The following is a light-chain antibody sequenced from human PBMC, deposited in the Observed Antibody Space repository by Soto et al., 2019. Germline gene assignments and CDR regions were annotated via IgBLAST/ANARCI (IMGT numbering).Light chain of an antibody. J-gene: IGKJ4*01. V-gene: IGKV2-28*01. CDR3: MQALQTPLT. CDR2: LGS. CDR1: QSLLHSNGYNY. Sequence: DLVMTQSPLSLPVTPGEPASISCRSSQSLLHSNGYNYLDWYLQKPGQSPQLLIYLGSNRASGVPDRFSGRGSGTDFTLKISRVEAEDVGVYYCMQALQTPLTFCGGTKVEIK.